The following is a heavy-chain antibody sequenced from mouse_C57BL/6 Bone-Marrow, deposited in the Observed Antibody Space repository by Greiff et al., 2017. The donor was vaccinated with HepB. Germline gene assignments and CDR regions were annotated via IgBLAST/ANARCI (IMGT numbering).Heavy chain of an antibody. CDR1: GFTFSSYG. Sequence: EVQRVESGGDLVKPGGSLKLSCAASGFTFSSYGMSWVRQTPDKRLEWVATISSGGSYTYYPDSVKGRFTISRDNAKNTLYLQMSSLKSEDTAMYYCARRKNYYGYFDYLGQGTTLTVSS. V-gene: IGHV5-6*01. J-gene: IGHJ2*01. D-gene: IGHD1-1*01. CDR2: ISSGGSYT. CDR3: ARRKNYYGYFDY.